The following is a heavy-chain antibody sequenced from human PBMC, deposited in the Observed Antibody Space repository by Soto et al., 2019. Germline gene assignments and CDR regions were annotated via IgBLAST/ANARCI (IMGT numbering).Heavy chain of an antibody. CDR3: VSQLSSTWYSDFDY. D-gene: IGHD6-13*01. Sequence: GGSLRLSCVASGFTFSNHNMNWVRQLTGKGLEWLSSITNSDNYRSYAESVKGRFTISRDNAKNSVFLQMDSLRVEDTAVYYCVSQLSSTWYSDFDYWGQGTLVTVSS. J-gene: IGHJ4*02. CDR1: GFTFSNHN. CDR2: ITNSDNYR. V-gene: IGHV3-21*01.